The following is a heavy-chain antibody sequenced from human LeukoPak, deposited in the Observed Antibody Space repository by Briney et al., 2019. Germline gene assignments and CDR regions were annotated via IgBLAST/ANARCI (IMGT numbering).Heavy chain of an antibody. J-gene: IGHJ6*03. Sequence: SETLSLTCTVSGDSISSGSYYWSWIRQPAGQGLEWIVRFYSNGDSKFNPSLKSRVIITLATSNNQFSLKMSSATAADTAVYYCASRHSKQQPYYYYMDIWGKGTTVTVSS. CDR2: FYSNGDS. D-gene: IGHD6-13*01. CDR1: GDSISSGSYY. CDR3: ASRHSKQQPYYYYMDI. V-gene: IGHV4-61*02.